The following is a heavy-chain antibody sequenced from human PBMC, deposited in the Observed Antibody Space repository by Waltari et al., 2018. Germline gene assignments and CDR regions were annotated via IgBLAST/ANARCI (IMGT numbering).Heavy chain of an antibody. Sequence: QVQLVQSGAEVKKPGSSVKVSCKASVATFSSYVITWVRQAPGQGLEWMGGIIPGLETTNYAQKCQGRVTISTDVSTTTAYIDLSRLRSDDTAVYYCARGWLEVGPFDYWGQGTLVTVSS. CDR3: ARGWLEVGPFDY. V-gene: IGHV1-69*05. J-gene: IGHJ4*02. CDR2: IIPGLETT. D-gene: IGHD2-2*01. CDR1: VATFSSYV.